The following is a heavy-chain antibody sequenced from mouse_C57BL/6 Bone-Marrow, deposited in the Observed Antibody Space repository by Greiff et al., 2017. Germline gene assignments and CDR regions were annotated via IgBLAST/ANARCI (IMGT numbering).Heavy chain of an antibody. J-gene: IGHJ3*01. CDR3: VRNAY. CDR1: GFTFTTYA. V-gene: IGHV10-3*01. Sequence: EVKLVESGGGLVQPKGSLKLSCAASGFTFTTYAMHWVRQAPGQGFEWVARIRRKSSNSTYYYADSVKDRFTISRDESQSMLYLQTDNQKAEETAMYYCVRNAYWGQGTLVTVSA. CDR2: IRRKSSNSTY.